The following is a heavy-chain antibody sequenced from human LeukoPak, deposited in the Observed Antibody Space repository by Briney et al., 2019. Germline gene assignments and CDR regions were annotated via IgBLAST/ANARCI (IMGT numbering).Heavy chain of an antibody. D-gene: IGHD7-27*01. CDR2: MDYSVLT. V-gene: IGHV4-59*11. CDR1: GGSIRSHY. Sequence: SETLSLTCIVSGGSIRSHYGSWIRQPPGKPLEWIGYMDYSVLTNSNPSLKSRVTLSIDKSRNQFSLNLRSLTAADTAVYYCARGPSEQFLGYYMDVWGKGTTVIVSS. J-gene: IGHJ6*03. CDR3: ARGPSEQFLGYYMDV.